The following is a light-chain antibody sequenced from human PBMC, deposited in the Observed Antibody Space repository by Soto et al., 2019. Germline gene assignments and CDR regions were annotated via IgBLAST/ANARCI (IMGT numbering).Light chain of an antibody. Sequence: EIVMTQSPATLSVSPGERATLSCRASQSVSSNLAWYQQKPGQVPRLLIYDASSRPTDIPARFSGSGSGTDFTLTISRLEPEDFAVYYCHQYGGSPGTLGQGTKVDIK. V-gene: IGKV3D-15*01. J-gene: IGKJ1*01. CDR2: DAS. CDR3: HQYGGSPGT. CDR1: QSVSSN.